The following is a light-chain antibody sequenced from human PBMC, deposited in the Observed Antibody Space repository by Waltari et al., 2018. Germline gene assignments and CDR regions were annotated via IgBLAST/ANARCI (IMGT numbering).Light chain of an antibody. Sequence: EIVMTQSPATLSVSPGERATLSCRASQSIYSNLAWYQQKPGQAPRLLIYGASTRATSIPARFSGSGSGTEFTLTISSLQSEDFAVYYCQQYSQYYTFAQGTKLEIK. CDR2: GAS. V-gene: IGKV3-15*01. CDR1: QSIYSN. J-gene: IGKJ2*01. CDR3: QQYSQYYT.